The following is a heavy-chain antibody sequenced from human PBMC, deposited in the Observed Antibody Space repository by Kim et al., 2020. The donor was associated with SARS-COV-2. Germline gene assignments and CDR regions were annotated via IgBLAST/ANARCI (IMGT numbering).Heavy chain of an antibody. CDR2: VSGSGATA. V-gene: IGHV3-23*01. CDR3: AKGSSSSPLVRYARDA. D-gene: IGHD6-13*01. J-gene: IGHJ5*01. CDR1: EFSFSIYA. Sequence: GGSLRLSCVASEFSFSIYALSWVRQAPGKGLEWVSGVSGSGATASNANSVKARFTISRDSSKDTVYLEMNTLGAEDTAVFYCAKGSSSSPLVRYARDAWG.